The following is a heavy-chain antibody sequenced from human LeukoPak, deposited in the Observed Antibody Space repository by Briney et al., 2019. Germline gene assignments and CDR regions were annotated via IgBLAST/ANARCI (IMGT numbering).Heavy chain of an antibody. D-gene: IGHD6-13*01. CDR1: GGSISSSSYY. J-gene: IGHJ5*02. Sequence: SETLSLTCTVSGGSISSSSYYWGWIRQPPGKGLEWIGSIYYSGSTYYNPSLKSRVTISVDTSKDQFSLKLSSVTAADTAVYYCARDRTLSSSWYSPPYDPWGQGTLVTVSS. V-gene: IGHV4-39*07. CDR3: ARDRTLSSSWYSPPYDP. CDR2: IYYSGST.